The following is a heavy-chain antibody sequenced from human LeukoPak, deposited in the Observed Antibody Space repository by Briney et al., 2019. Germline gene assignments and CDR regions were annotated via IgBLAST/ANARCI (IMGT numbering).Heavy chain of an antibody. V-gene: IGHV3-7*01. CDR2: IKQDGSKK. Sequence: GGSLRLSCAASGFTFRNYWMSWVRQAPGKGLEWVATIKQDGSKKYYGDSVKGRFTISRDNAQSSLFLQMNSLRDEDAAVYFCASMWEGGYWGQGTLVTVSS. D-gene: IGHD1-26*01. CDR3: ASMWEGGY. J-gene: IGHJ4*02. CDR1: GFTFRNYW.